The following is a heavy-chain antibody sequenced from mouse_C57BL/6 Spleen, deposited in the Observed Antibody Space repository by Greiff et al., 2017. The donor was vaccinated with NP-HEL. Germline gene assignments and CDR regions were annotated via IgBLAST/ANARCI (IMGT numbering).Heavy chain of an antibody. D-gene: IGHD5-1*01. V-gene: IGHV1-39*01. CDR1: GYPFTDYN. J-gene: IGHJ4*01. Sequence: VQLQQPGPELVKPGASVKISCKASGYPFTDYNMNWVNQINGKSLEWIAVINPNYGTTSYNQKFKVKATLTVDQSSSTAYMQLDSLPSEDSAVYYCARSTYHCWGQGASVTVSS. CDR2: INPNYGTT. CDR3: ARSTYHC.